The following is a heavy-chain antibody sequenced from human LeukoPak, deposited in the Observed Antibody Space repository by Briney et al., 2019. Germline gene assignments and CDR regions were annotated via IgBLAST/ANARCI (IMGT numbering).Heavy chain of an antibody. Sequence: PGGSLRLSCAASGLTFSSYSMNWVRQAPGKGLEWVSSISSGSTYIYYADSVKGRFTISRDNAKNSLYLQMNSLRAEDAAVYYCARDTVTTRDAFDIWGQGTMVTVSS. J-gene: IGHJ3*02. CDR2: ISSGSTYI. CDR3: ARDTVTTRDAFDI. D-gene: IGHD4-11*01. CDR1: GLTFSSYS. V-gene: IGHV3-21*01.